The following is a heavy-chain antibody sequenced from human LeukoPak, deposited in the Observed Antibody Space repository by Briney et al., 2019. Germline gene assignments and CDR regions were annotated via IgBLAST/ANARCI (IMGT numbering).Heavy chain of an antibody. CDR1: GFTFNNYW. D-gene: IGHD4-11*01. J-gene: IGHJ6*02. V-gene: IGHV3-11*06. CDR2: ISSSSSYT. Sequence: GGSLRLSCAASGFTFNNYWMSWIRQAPGKGLEWVSYISSSSSYTNYADSVKGRFTISRDNAKNSLYLQMNSLRAEDTAVYYCARAPHYSNYGPYYYGMDVWGQGTTVTVSS. CDR3: ARAPHYSNYGPYYYGMDV.